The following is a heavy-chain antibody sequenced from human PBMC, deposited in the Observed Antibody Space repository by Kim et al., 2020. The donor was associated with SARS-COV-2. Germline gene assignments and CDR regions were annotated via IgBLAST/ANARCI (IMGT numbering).Heavy chain of an antibody. CDR3: ARPIGSNWSWFDP. Sequence: YNPSLKSRVTISVDTSKNQFSLKLSSVTAADTAVYYCARPIGSNWSWFDPWGQGTLVTVSS. J-gene: IGHJ5*02. V-gene: IGHV4-39*01. D-gene: IGHD3-3*01.